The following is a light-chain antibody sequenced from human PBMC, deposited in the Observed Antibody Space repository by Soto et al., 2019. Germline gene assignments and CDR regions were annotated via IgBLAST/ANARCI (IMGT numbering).Light chain of an antibody. V-gene: IGLV2-14*01. CDR3: SSYTTSSTRV. CDR1: SSDVGGYNY. J-gene: IGLJ2*01. Sequence: QSVLTQPASVSGSPGQSITMSCTGTSSDVGGYNYVSWYQQHPGKAPKLMIYDVSNWPSGVSNRFSGSKSGNTASLTISGLQAEDEADYYCSSYTTSSTRVFGGGTKLTVL. CDR2: DVS.